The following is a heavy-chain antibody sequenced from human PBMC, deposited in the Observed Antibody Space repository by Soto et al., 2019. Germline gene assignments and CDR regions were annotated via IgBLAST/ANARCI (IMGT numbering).Heavy chain of an antibody. Sequence: QVQLVQSGAEVKKPGASVKVSCKASGYTFTSYYMHWVRQAPGQGLEWMGIINPSGGSTSYAQKFQGRVTMTRDTSTSTVYIELSSLRSEDTAVYYCARRSYYDSSGSSDNFDYWGQGTLVTVSS. J-gene: IGHJ4*02. CDR1: GYTFTSYY. CDR2: INPSGGST. D-gene: IGHD3-22*01. CDR3: ARRSYYDSSGSSDNFDY. V-gene: IGHV1-46*01.